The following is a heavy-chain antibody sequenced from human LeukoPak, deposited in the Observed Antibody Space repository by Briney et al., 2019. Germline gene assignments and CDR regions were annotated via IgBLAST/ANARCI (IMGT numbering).Heavy chain of an antibody. D-gene: IGHD2/OR15-2a*01. CDR2: IYHSGST. V-gene: IGHV4-38-2*02. Sequence: SETLSLTCTVSGYSISSGHYWGWIRQPPGKGLEWIGSIYHSGSTYYNPSLKRRVTISVDTSKNQFSLKLSSVTAADTAVYYCARAIWPIYANWFDPWGQGTLVTVSS. CDR1: GYSISSGHY. CDR3: ARAIWPIYANWFDP. J-gene: IGHJ5*02.